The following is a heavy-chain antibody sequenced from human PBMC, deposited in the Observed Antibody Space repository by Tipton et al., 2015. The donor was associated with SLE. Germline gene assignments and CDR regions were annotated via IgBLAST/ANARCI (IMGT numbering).Heavy chain of an antibody. V-gene: IGHV5-51*01. J-gene: IGHJ4*02. Sequence: YSPSFEGQVTISADMSITTAYLQMDNLRPEDTAVYYCATRQGSGWYQSFDYWGQGSLVTVSS. CDR3: ATRQGSGWYQSFDY. D-gene: IGHD6-19*01.